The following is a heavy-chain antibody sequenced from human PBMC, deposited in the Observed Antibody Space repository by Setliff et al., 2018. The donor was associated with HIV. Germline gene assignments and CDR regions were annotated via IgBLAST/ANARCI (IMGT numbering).Heavy chain of an antibody. CDR2: INPSGGST. D-gene: IGHD3-22*01. V-gene: IGHV1-46*01. CDR3: ARDGVRGYDSSGYLFSWVRMFHHYYYYYYMDV. J-gene: IGHJ6*03. Sequence: ASVKVSCKASGYTFTSYYMHWVRQAPGQGLEWMGIINPSGGSTSYAQKFQGRVTMTRDTYTSTVYMELSSLRYEDTAVYYCARDGVRGYDSSGYLFSWVRMFHHYYYYYYMDVWGKGTTVTVSS. CDR1: GYTFTSYY.